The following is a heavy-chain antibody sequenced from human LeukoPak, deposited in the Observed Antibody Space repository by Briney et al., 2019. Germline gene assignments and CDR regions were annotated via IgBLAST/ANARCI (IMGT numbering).Heavy chain of an antibody. CDR2: INIDGSTT. D-gene: IGHD6-19*01. CDR3: ARVGGPGWYGY. J-gene: IGHJ4*02. CDR1: GLTFSSYW. Sequence: PGGSLRLSCAASGLTFSSYWMHWVRQVPGKGLVWVSRINIDGSTTTYADSVKGRFTISRDNAKNTLYLQMNSLRAEDTALYYCARVGGPGWYGYWGQGTLVTVSS. V-gene: IGHV3-74*03.